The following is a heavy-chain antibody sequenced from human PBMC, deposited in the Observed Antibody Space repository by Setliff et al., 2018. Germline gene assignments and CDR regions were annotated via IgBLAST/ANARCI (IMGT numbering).Heavy chain of an antibody. CDR2: INPSGGLT. J-gene: IGHJ3*02. Sequence: ASVKVSCKASGYTLTNYYMHWVRQAPGQGLEWMGIINPSGGLTRYAQKFQGRVTMTRDTSTSTVYMEVSSLRSEDAAVYYCARDRYYNSWSGTSITAPHDAFDIWGQGTMVTVSS. D-gene: IGHD3-3*01. V-gene: IGHV1-46*03. CDR1: GYTLTNYY. CDR3: ARDRYYNSWSGTSITAPHDAFDI.